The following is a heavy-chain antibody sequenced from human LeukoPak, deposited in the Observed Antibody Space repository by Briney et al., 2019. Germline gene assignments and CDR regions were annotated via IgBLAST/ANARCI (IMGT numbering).Heavy chain of an antibody. CDR2: IYYSGST. CDR3: ARGWAYYDSSGYYYAPLHDAFDI. J-gene: IGHJ3*02. CDR1: GGSISSYY. Sequence: SETLSLTCTVSGGSISSYYWSWIRQPPGKGLEWIGYIYYSGSTNYNPSLKSRVTISVDTSKNQFSLKLSSVTAADTAVYYCARGWAYYDSSGYYYAPLHDAFDIWGQGTMVTVSS. D-gene: IGHD3-22*01. V-gene: IGHV4-59*12.